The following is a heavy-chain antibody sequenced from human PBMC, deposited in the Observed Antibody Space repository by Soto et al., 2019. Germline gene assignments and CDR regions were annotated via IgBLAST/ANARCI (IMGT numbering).Heavy chain of an antibody. V-gene: IGHV3-30-3*01. CDR1: GFTFSSYA. CDR3: ARDRITMIVIKPGAFDI. D-gene: IGHD3-22*01. Sequence: GGSLSLSCAASGFTFSSYAMHWVRQAPGKGLEWVAVISYDGSNKYYADSVKGRFTISRDNSKNTLYLQMNSLRAEDTAVYYCARDRITMIVIKPGAFDIWGQGTMVTVSS. CDR2: ISYDGSNK. J-gene: IGHJ3*02.